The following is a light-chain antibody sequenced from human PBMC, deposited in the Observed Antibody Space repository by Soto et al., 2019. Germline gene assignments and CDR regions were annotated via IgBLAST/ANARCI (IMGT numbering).Light chain of an antibody. CDR2: YDS. CDR1: NIGSES. CDR3: QVWDTNVV. J-gene: IGLJ2*01. V-gene: IGLV3-21*04. Sequence: SYELTQPPSVSVAPGKTATITCGGNNIGSESVHWYQQRPGQAPVLVISYDSDRPSGIPERFSGSNSGNTATLTISRVEAGDGADYYCQVWDTNVVFGGGTKLTVL.